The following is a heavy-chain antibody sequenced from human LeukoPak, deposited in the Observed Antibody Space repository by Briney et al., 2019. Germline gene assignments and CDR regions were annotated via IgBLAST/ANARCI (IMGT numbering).Heavy chain of an antibody. V-gene: IGHV1-18*01. J-gene: IGHJ6*03. D-gene: IGHD3-3*01. CDR1: GYTFTSYG. CDR2: ISAYNGNT. CDR3: ARVGDFWSGYYSTGYYYYMDV. Sequence: ASVKVSCKASGYTFTSYGISWVRQAPGQGLEWMGWISAYNGNTNYAQKLQGRVTMTTDTPTSTAYMELRSLRSDDTAVYYCARVGDFWSGYYSTGYYYYMDVWGKGTTVTVSS.